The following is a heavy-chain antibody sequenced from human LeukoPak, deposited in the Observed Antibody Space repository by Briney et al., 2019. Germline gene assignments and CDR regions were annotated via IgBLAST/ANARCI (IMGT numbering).Heavy chain of an antibody. CDR2: ISSSSSYI. CDR1: GFTFSSYS. Sequence: GGSLRLSCAASGFTFSSYSMNWVRQAPGKGLEWVSSISSSSSYIYYADSVKGRFTISRDNSKNSLYLQMNSLRTEDTALYYCAKDISVMVRGIDYWGQGTLVTVSS. D-gene: IGHD3-10*01. CDR3: AKDISVMVRGIDY. V-gene: IGHV3-21*04. J-gene: IGHJ4*02.